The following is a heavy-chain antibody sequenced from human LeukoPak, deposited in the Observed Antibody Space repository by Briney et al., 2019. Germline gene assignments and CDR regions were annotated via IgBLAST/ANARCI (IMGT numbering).Heavy chain of an antibody. CDR3: TNQYFDF. CDR2: IRSKADGGTT. Sequence: GGSLRLSCAASGFTFSNAWMNWVRQAPGKGLEWVGRIRSKADGGTTDYAAPVKGRFTILRGDSKNTLYLQLNSLTTEDTALYYCTNQYFDFWGQGTLVTVSS. J-gene: IGHJ4*02. V-gene: IGHV3-15*01. CDR1: GFTFSNAW.